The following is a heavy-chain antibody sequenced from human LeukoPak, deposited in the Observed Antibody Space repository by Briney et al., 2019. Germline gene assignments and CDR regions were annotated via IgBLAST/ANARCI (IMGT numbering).Heavy chain of an antibody. Sequence: GGSLRLFCAASGFTFSSYGMHWVRQAPGKGLEWVAVISYDGSNKYYADSVKGRFAISRDNSKNTLYLQMNSLRAEDTAVYYCAKDREGGMDVWGKGTTVTVSS. V-gene: IGHV3-30*18. J-gene: IGHJ6*04. CDR3: AKDREGGMDV. CDR1: GFTFSSYG. CDR2: ISYDGSNK. D-gene: IGHD3-10*01.